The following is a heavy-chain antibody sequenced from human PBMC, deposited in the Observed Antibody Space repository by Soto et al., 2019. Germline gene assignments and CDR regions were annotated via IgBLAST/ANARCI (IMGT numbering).Heavy chain of an antibody. CDR3: ARDASGPFDY. J-gene: IGHJ4*02. CDR2: IHSDGST. D-gene: IGHD6-19*01. Sequence: PGGSLRLSCSVAGFTVSDSMSWVRQAPGKGLECVSFIHSDGSTHYTDSVRGRFTISRDNSKSTLYLQMDRLRVDDTAVYFCARDASGPFDYWGQGTLVTVSS. V-gene: IGHV3-53*01. CDR1: GFTVSDS.